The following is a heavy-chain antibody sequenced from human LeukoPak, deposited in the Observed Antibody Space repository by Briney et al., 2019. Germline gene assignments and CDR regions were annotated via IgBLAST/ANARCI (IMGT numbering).Heavy chain of an antibody. J-gene: IGHJ4*02. CDR1: GFTFSSYS. CDR2: IGISSGST. D-gene: IGHD2-2*01. CDR3: ARDTKYAFDN. V-gene: IGHV3-48*01. Sequence: GGSLRLSCAASGFTFSSYSMNWVRQAPGKGLEWISYIGISSGSTKYADSVKGRFTISGDKAKNSVYLQMNSLRVEDTAVYYCARDTKYAFDNWGQGTLVTVSS.